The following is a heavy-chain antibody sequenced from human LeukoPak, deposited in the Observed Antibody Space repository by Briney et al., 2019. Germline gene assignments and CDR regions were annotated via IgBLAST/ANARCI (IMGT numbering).Heavy chain of an antibody. Sequence: GGSLRLSCAASGFTFSSYGMHWVRQAPGKGLEWVAVISYDGSNKYYADSVKGRFTISRDNSKNTLYLQMNSLRAEDTAVYYCAKVSHEIRYFDWLSRLDYWGQGTLVTVSS. D-gene: IGHD3-9*01. CDR2: ISYDGSNK. CDR1: GFTFSSYG. V-gene: IGHV3-30*18. CDR3: AKVSHEIRYFDWLSRLDY. J-gene: IGHJ4*02.